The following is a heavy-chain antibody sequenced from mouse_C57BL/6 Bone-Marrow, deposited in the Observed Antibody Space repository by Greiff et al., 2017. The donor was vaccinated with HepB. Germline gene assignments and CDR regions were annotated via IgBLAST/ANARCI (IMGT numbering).Heavy chain of an antibody. D-gene: IGHD1-2*01. CDR2: ISNGGGST. CDR1: GFTFSDYY. CDR3: ARQGRLRSFDY. Sequence: EVQLVESGGGLVQPGGSLKLSCAASGFTFSDYYMYWVRQTPEKRLEWVAYISNGGGSTYYPDTVKGRFTISRDNAKNTLYLQMSRLKSEDTAMYYCARQGRLRSFDYWGQGTTLTVSS. V-gene: IGHV5-12*01. J-gene: IGHJ2*01.